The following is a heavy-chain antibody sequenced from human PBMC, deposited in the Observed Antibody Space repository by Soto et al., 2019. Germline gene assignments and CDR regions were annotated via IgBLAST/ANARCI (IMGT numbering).Heavy chain of an antibody. Sequence: SETLSLTCAVSGGSISSGGYSWSWIRQSPGKGLEWIGYIYHSGSTYYNPSLKSRVTISVDRSKNQFSLKLSSVTAADTAVYYCARGGNYYGMDVWGQGTTVTVSS. V-gene: IGHV4-30-2*06. CDR1: GGSISSGGYS. D-gene: IGHD3-16*01. J-gene: IGHJ6*02. CDR2: IYHSGST. CDR3: ARGGNYYGMDV.